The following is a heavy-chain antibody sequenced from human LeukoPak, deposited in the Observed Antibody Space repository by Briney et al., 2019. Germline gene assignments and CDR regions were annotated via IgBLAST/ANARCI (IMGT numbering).Heavy chain of an antibody. Sequence: GGSLRLSCAASGFIFRSFAMSWVRQVPGKGLEWVSIISGTGGTTYYADSVKGRFTISRDNSKNTLYLQMNSLRAEDTAVYYCARGGARLYDSSGYYYWGQGTLVTVSS. J-gene: IGHJ4*02. D-gene: IGHD3-22*01. CDR2: ISGTGGTT. CDR1: GFIFRSFA. V-gene: IGHV3-23*01. CDR3: ARGGARLYDSSGYYY.